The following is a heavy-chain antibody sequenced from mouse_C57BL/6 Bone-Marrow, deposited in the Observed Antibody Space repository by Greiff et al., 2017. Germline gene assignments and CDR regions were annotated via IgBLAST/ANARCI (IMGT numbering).Heavy chain of an antibody. CDR1: GYTFTSYW. CDR2: IHPNSGST. CDR3: ARRWLRRRFAY. Sequence: QVQLKQPGAELVEPGASVKLSCKASGYTFTSYWMHWVKQRPGQGLEWIGMIHPNSGSTNYNEKFKSKATLTVDKSSSTAYMQLSSLTSEDSAVYYCARRWLRRRFAYWGQGTVVTVSA. V-gene: IGHV1-64*01. D-gene: IGHD2-2*01. J-gene: IGHJ3*01.